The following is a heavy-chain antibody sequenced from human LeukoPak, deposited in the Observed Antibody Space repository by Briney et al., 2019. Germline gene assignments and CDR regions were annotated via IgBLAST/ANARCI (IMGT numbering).Heavy chain of an antibody. CDR2: MNPNSGNT. CDR1: GYTFTSYD. D-gene: IGHD3-10*01. V-gene: IGHV1-8*01. CDR3: ARWDMVRGVDWFDP. J-gene: IGHJ5*02. Sequence: ASVKVSCKASGYTFTSYDINWVRQATGQGLEWMGWMNPNSGNTGYAQKFQGRVTMTRNTSISTAYMELSSLRSEDTAVYYRARWDMVRGVDWFDPWGQGTLVTVSS.